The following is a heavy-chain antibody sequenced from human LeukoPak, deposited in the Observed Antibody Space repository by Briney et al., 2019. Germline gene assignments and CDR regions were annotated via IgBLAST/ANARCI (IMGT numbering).Heavy chain of an antibody. CDR2: IYHSGST. CDR1: GYSISSGYY. CDR3: ARGGDSGYDYLDY. Sequence: SETLSLTCTVSGYSISSGYYWGWIRQPPGKGLEWIGSIYHSGSTYYNPSLKSRVTISVDTSKNQFSLKLSSVTAADTAVYYCARGGDSGYDYLDYWGQGILVTVSS. J-gene: IGHJ4*02. V-gene: IGHV4-38-2*02. D-gene: IGHD5-12*01.